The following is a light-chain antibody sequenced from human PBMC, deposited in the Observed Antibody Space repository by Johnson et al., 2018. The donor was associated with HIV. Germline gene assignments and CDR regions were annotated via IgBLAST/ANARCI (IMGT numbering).Light chain of an antibody. J-gene: IGLJ1*01. Sequence: QSVLTQPPSVSAAPGQKVTISCSGSSSNIGNNYVSWYQQLPGTAPKLLIYDTYNRPSGIPDRFSGPKSGPSATLGITGLQTGDEADYYCGTWDSRLSAYVFGAGTKVTVL. CDR2: DTY. V-gene: IGLV1-51*01. CDR1: SSNIGNNY. CDR3: GTWDSRLSAYV.